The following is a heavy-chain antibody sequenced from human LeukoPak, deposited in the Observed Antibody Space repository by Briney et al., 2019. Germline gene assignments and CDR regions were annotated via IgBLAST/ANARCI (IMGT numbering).Heavy chain of an antibody. CDR1: GFSFSSYT. Sequence: KSGGSLRLSCVASGFSFSSYTMNWIRQAPGKGLEWVSSISSMSSYIKYADSAKGRFTISRDNAKNSLYLEMNSLRAEDTAVYYCARDRLTMVREGSESGVWGQGTLVTVSS. J-gene: IGHJ4*02. CDR3: ARDRLTMVREGSESGV. D-gene: IGHD3-10*01. CDR2: ISSMSSYI. V-gene: IGHV3-21*01.